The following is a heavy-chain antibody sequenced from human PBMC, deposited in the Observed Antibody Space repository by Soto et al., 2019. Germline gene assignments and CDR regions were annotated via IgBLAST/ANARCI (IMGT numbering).Heavy chain of an antibody. D-gene: IGHD3-16*01. CDR1: GFTFSSYA. J-gene: IGHJ4*02. CDR3: AVPLRN. V-gene: IGHV3-23*01. CDR2: VSGSGVGT. Sequence: EVQLLESGGGLVQPGGSLRLSCAASGFTFSSYAMSWVRQAPGKGLEWVSAVSGSGVGTYYADSVKGRFTISRDNPKNTRYGQRNSLRAEDTAVYYCAVPLRNWGQGTLVTVSS.